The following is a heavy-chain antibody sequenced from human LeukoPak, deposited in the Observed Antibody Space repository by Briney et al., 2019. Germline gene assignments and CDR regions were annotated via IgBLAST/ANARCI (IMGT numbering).Heavy chain of an antibody. V-gene: IGHV1-18*01. CDR2: ISAYNGNT. Sequence: ASVKVSCKASGYTFTSYGISWVRQAPGQGLEWMGWISAYNGNTNYAQKLQGRVTMTTDTSTSTAYMELRSLRSDDTAVYYCARDNFYVWEVQPFDYWGQGTLVTVSS. CDR3: ARDNFYVWEVQPFDY. J-gene: IGHJ4*02. D-gene: IGHD3-16*01. CDR1: GYTFTSYG.